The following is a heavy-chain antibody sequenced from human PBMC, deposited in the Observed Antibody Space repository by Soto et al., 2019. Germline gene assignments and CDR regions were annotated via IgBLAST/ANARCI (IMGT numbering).Heavy chain of an antibody. CDR3: ARGTVFGVVIAPDV. Sequence: QVQLQKWGAGLLKPSETLSLTCAVYGGSFSGYYWSWIRQPPGKGLEWIGEINHSGSTNYNPSLKSRVTISVDTSKNQFSLKLSSVTAADTAVYYCARGTVFGVVIAPDVWGQGTTVTVSS. CDR2: INHSGST. CDR1: GGSFSGYY. J-gene: IGHJ6*02. V-gene: IGHV4-34*01. D-gene: IGHD3-3*01.